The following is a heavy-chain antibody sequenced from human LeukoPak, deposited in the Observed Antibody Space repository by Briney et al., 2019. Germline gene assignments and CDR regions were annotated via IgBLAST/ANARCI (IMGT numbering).Heavy chain of an antibody. Sequence: GGSLRLSSAASGFTFSTFSMHWVRQAPGKGLEWVAVILYDGSTQYYADSVRDRFTASRDNSKDTLYLQMNSLRVEDTAVYYCARVDCRSTSCSPFDYWGQGTLVTVSS. J-gene: IGHJ4*02. V-gene: IGHV3-30*04. CDR3: ARVDCRSTSCSPFDY. D-gene: IGHD2-2*01. CDR1: GFTFSTFS. CDR2: ILYDGSTQ.